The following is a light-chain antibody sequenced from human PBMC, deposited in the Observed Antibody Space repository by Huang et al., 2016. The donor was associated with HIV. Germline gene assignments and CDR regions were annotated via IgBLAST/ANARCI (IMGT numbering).Light chain of an antibody. CDR1: QSVSSGH. V-gene: IGKV3-20*01. CDR2: GTA. CDR3: QQYSNSPPGT. J-gene: IGKJ2*01. Sequence: EILLTQSPGTLSLSPGERAPLSCRASQSVSSGHVTVSQQTPGQAPRLLIYGTASRATGIPDRCSGSGSGTDFTLTISRLEPEDFAVYFCQQYSNSPPGTFGLGTRLEIK.